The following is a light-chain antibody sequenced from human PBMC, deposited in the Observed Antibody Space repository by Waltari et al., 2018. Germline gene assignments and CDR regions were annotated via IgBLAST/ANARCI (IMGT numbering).Light chain of an antibody. V-gene: IGKV3-20*01. CDR1: QSVSRA. J-gene: IGKJ1*01. CDR3: QHYLRLPVT. CDR2: GAS. Sequence: SCRASQSVSRALAWYQLKPGQAPRLLIYGASTRATGIPDRFSGSGSGTDFSLTISRLEPDDFAVYYCQHYLRLPVTFGQGTTVEI.